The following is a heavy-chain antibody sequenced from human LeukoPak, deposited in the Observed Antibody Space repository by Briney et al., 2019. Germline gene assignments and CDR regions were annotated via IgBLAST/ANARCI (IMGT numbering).Heavy chain of an antibody. D-gene: IGHD3-16*02. J-gene: IGHJ3*02. V-gene: IGHV1-18*01. CDR2: ISAYNGNT. CDR1: GYTFTSYG. Sequence: ASVKVSRKASGYTFTSYGISWVRQAPGQGLEWMGWISAYNGNTNYAQKLQGRVTMTTDTSTSTAYTELRSLRSDDTAVYYCARGGDYVWGSYRSSTSAFDIWGQGTMVTVSS. CDR3: ARGGDYVWGSYRSSTSAFDI.